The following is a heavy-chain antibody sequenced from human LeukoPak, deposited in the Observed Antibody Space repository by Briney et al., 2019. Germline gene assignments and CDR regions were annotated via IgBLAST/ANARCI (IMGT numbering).Heavy chain of an antibody. J-gene: IGHJ6*03. CDR3: ARDRRRFPHYYYYMDV. V-gene: IGHV1-18*01. CDR2: ISAYNGNT. CDR1: GYTFTSYG. Sequence: ASVKVSCKASGYTFTSYGISWVRQAPGQGLEWMGWISAYNGNTNYAQKLQGRVTMTTDTSTSTAYMELRSLRSDDTAVYYCARDRRRFPHYYYYMDVWGKGTTVTVSS. D-gene: IGHD3-3*01.